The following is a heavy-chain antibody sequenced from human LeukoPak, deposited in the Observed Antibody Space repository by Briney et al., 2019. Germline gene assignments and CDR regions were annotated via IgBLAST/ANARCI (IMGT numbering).Heavy chain of an antibody. J-gene: IGHJ4*02. CDR1: GFTFSDFY. Sequence: GGSLRLSCAASGFTFSDFYMTWIRQAPGKGLEWVSYSSNGGSTIYYADSVKGRFTISRDNAKNSLYLQMNSLRAEDTAVYYCAKERSSGWYVVDNWGQGTLVTVSS. D-gene: IGHD6-19*01. CDR3: AKERSSGWYVVDN. CDR2: SSNGGSTI. V-gene: IGHV3-11*01.